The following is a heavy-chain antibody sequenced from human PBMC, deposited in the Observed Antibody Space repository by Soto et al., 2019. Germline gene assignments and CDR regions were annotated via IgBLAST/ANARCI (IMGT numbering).Heavy chain of an antibody. Sequence: QITLKESGPTLVKPTQTLTLTCTFSGFSLTTSGVAVGWIRQPPGKALEWLALLYWDDDKRYSPSLSSRLTITKDTPNNQVVLTMSNMDPVDTATYYCAHRRPHNAGGLTFDYWGQGTLVIVSS. CDR2: LYWDDDK. V-gene: IGHV2-5*02. D-gene: IGHD3-9*01. J-gene: IGHJ4*02. CDR1: GFSLTTSGVA. CDR3: AHRRPHNAGGLTFDY.